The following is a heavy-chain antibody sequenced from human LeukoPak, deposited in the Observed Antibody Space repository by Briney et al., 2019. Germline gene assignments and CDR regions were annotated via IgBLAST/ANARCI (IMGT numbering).Heavy chain of an antibody. Sequence: SETPSLTCTVSGGSISSYYWSWIRQPPGKGLEWIGYIYYSGSTNYNPSLKSRVTISVDTSKNQFSLKLSSVTAADTAVYYCARVGGDIVVVPAAIGAFDIWGQGTMVTVSS. V-gene: IGHV4-59*01. D-gene: IGHD2-2*02. CDR1: GGSISSYY. CDR3: ARVGGDIVVVPAAIGAFDI. J-gene: IGHJ3*02. CDR2: IYYSGST.